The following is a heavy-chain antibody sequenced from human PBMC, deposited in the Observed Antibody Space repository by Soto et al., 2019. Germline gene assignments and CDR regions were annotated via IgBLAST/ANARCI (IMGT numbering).Heavy chain of an antibody. J-gene: IGHJ4*02. Sequence: PGGSLRLSCAASGFTFSNYAMSWVRQAPGKGLEWVSTLSASDGSTYFADSVKGRFAISRDNSKNTLYLQMNSLRVEDTAVYYCAKKYSYGSGTYLYHFDYWGQGTLVTVSS. CDR1: GFTFSNYA. V-gene: IGHV3-23*01. CDR2: LSASDGST. CDR3: AKKYSYGSGTYLYHFDY. D-gene: IGHD3-10*01.